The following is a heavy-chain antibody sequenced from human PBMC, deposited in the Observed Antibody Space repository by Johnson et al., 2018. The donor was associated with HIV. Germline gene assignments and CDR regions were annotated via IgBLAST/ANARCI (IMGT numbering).Heavy chain of an antibody. V-gene: IGHV3-30-3*01. CDR1: GFTFSSYA. Sequence: QVQLVESGGGVVQPGRSLRLSCAASGFTFSSYAMHWVRQAPGKGLEWVAVISYAGSNKYYAASVKGRFTISRDNSKNTLYLQMNSLRAEDTAVYYCARELEFGDLRKNDAFDIWGQGTMVTVSS. J-gene: IGHJ3*02. CDR3: ARELEFGDLRKNDAFDI. D-gene: IGHD4-17*01. CDR2: ISYAGSNK.